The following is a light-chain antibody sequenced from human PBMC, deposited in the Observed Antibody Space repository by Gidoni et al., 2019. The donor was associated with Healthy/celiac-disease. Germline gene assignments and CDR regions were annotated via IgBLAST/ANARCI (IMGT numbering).Light chain of an antibody. Sequence: DIVMTQSPDSLAVSLGERATINCKSSQSVLYSSNNKNYLAWYQQKPGQPPKLLIYWASTRESGVPDRFSGSGSGTDFTLTISSLQAEDVAVYYCQQYYSTPPLRTFGQGTKVEIK. V-gene: IGKV4-1*01. CDR1: QSVLYSSNNKNY. J-gene: IGKJ1*01. CDR3: QQYYSTPPLRT. CDR2: WAS.